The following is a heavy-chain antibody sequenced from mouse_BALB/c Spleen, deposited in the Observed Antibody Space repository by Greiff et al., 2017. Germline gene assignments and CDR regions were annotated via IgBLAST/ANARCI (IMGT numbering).Heavy chain of an antibody. CDR2: INPYNDGT. V-gene: IGHV1-14*01. D-gene: IGHD2-3*01. CDR1: GYTFTSYV. CDR3: ARGDYDGYGGFAY. Sequence: EVKLQESGPELVKPGASVKMSCRASGYTFTSYVMHWVKQKPGQGLEWIGYINPYNDGTKYNEKFKGKATLTSDKSSSTAYMELSSLTSEDSAVYYCARGDYDGYGGFAYWGQGTLVTVSA. J-gene: IGHJ3*01.